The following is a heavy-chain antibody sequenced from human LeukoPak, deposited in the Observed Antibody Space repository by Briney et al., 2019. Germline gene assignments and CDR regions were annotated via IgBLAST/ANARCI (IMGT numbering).Heavy chain of an antibody. V-gene: IGHV3-23*01. CDR1: GVNFMKIA. D-gene: IGHD3-3*01. Sequence: PGGSLRLSCVASGVNFMKIAMNWVRLTPEKGLEWVSALDGSGGTTYYAASVQGRFTISRDNAHNTVYLQMNNLRVEDTAIYYCASERNDDFWRGYFSFDTWGQGTRVTVSS. CDR3: ASERNDDFWRGYFSFDT. CDR2: LDGSGGTT. J-gene: IGHJ5*02.